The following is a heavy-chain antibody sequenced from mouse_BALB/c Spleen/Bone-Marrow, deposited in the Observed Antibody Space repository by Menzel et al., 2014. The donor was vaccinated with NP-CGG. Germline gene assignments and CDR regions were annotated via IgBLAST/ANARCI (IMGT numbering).Heavy chain of an antibody. CDR2: IRNKANGYTT. V-gene: IGHV7-3*02. J-gene: IGHJ4*01. CDR1: GFTFTDYY. CDR3: ARDDYYAMDY. Sequence: EVQGVESGGGLVQPGGSLRLSCAPSGFTFTDYYMSWVRQPPGKALEWLGFIRNKANGYTTEYSASVKGRFTISRDNSQSILYLQMNSLRAEDSATYYCARDDYYAMDYWGQGTSVTVSS.